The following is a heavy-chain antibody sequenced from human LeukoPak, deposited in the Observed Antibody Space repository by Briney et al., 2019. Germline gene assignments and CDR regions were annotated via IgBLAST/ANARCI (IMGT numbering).Heavy chain of an antibody. CDR2: IYTSGST. V-gene: IGHV4-4*09. CDR1: GGSISSYY. D-gene: IGHD1-26*01. Sequence: KPSETLSLTCTVSGGSISSYYWSWLRQPPGKGLEWIGYIYTSGSTNYNPSLKSRVTISVDTSKNQFSLKLSSVTAADTAVYYCARHSRGSPPAVWFDPWGQGTLVTVSS. J-gene: IGHJ5*02. CDR3: ARHSRGSPPAVWFDP.